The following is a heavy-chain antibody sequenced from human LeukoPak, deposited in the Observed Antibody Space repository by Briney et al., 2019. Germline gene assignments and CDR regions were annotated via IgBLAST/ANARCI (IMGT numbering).Heavy chain of an antibody. CDR3: ARIYGYDEKSDF. Sequence: ASVKVSCKASGYTFTAYYMHWVRQAPGQGLEWMGWIDPNSGGTKYAQKFQGRVTMTRDTSITTAYMDLSRLTSDDTAVYYCARIYGYDEKSDFWGQGTLVTVSS. D-gene: IGHD5-18*01. CDR2: IDPNSGGT. CDR1: GYTFTAYY. V-gene: IGHV1-2*02. J-gene: IGHJ4*02.